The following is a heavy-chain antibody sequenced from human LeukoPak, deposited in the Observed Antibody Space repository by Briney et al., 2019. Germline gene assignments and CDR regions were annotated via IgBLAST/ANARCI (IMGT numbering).Heavy chain of an antibody. J-gene: IGHJ4*02. Sequence: PSETLSLTCAVYGGSFSGYYWSWIRQPPGKGLEWIGEINHSGSTNYNPSLKSRVTISVDTSKNQFSLKLSSVTAADTAVYYCARGVVIYQADYWGQGTLVTVSS. V-gene: IGHV4-34*01. CDR1: GGSFSGYY. CDR2: INHSGST. D-gene: IGHD3-22*01. CDR3: ARGVVIYQADY.